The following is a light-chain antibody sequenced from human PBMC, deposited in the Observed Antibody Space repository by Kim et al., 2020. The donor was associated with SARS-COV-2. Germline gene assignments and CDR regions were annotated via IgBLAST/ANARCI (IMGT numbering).Light chain of an antibody. Sequence: SVSPGQQARITCSGDVLAKRYARWFQQKPGQAPLLVIYKDSKRPSGIPERFSGSSSGTTVTLTISGAQVEDEADYYCYSAADNNWLFGGGNQLTVL. CDR3: YSAADNNWL. CDR2: KDS. J-gene: IGLJ3*02. V-gene: IGLV3-27*01. CDR1: VLAKRY.